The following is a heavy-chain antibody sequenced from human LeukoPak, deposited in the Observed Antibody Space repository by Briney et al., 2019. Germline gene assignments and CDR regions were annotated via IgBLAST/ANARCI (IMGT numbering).Heavy chain of an antibody. CDR3: ARDGLVPAAIPSVFYYYGMDV. D-gene: IGHD2-2*01. V-gene: IGHV3-21*01. J-gene: IGHJ6*02. CDR2: IGSSSSYI. CDR1: GFTFSSYS. Sequence: GGSLRLSCAASGFTFSSYSMNWVRQAPGKGLEWVSSIGSSSSYIYYADSVKGRFTISRDNAKNSLYLQMNSLRAEDTAVYYCARDGLVPAAIPSVFYYYGMDVWGQGTTVTVSS.